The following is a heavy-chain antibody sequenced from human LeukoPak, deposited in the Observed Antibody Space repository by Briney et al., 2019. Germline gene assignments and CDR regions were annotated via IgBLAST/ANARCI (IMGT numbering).Heavy chain of an antibody. CDR2: VKGDETTT. V-gene: IGHV3-74*01. D-gene: IGHD7-27*01. Sequence: PGGSLRLSCAASGFTFGSSWMHWVRQVPGKGLVWVSRVKGDETTTGYADSVKGRFTISRDNAKNTLYLQMHSLRVEDTAVYYYASDYWGPAHWGQGTLVTVSS. CDR1: GFTFGSSW. CDR3: ASDYWGPAH. J-gene: IGHJ4*02.